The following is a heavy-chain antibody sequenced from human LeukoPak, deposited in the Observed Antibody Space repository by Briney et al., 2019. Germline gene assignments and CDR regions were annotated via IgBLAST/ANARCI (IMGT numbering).Heavy chain of an antibody. V-gene: IGHV4-34*01. CDR2: IYHSGGT. D-gene: IGHD3-22*01. Sequence: SETLSLTCAVYGGSFNTYYWTWIRQPPGKGLEWIGEIYHSGGTTYNPSFKSRVTISLHTSKNQFFLNLTSVTAADTAAYFCARLSRKGRIVVNTFDIWGQGTLVTVS. CDR1: GGSFNTYY. J-gene: IGHJ3*02. CDR3: ARLSRKGRIVVNTFDI.